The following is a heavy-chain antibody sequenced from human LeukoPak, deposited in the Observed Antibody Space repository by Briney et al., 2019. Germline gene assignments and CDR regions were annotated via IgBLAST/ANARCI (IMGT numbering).Heavy chain of an antibody. J-gene: IGHJ4*02. V-gene: IGHV1-24*01. CDR1: GYTITELS. D-gene: IGHD3-22*01. CDR2: FDPEDGET. Sequence: ASVKVSCKVSGYTITELSMHWVRQAPGKGPEWMGGFDPEDGETIYAQKFQGRVTMTEDTSTDTAYMELSSLRSEDTAVYYCATDTKIAVAGVFFIYWGQGTLVTVSS. CDR3: ATDTKIAVAGVFFIY.